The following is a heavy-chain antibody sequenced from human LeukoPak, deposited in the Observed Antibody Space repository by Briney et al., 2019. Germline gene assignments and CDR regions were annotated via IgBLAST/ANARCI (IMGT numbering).Heavy chain of an antibody. D-gene: IGHD3-22*01. Sequence: PSETLSLTCTVSDYSISSGYYWGWIRQPPGKGLEWTGSIFQSGHTYYNPSLKSRVTISVDTSKNQFSLKLSSVTAADTAVYYCARQLYVPQYYYDTRAFDIWGQGTMVTVSS. CDR1: DYSISSGYY. CDR3: ARQLYVPQYYYDTRAFDI. V-gene: IGHV4-38-2*02. J-gene: IGHJ3*02. CDR2: IFQSGHT.